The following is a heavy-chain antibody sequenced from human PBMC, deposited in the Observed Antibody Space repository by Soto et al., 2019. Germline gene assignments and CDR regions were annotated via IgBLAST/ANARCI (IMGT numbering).Heavy chain of an antibody. CDR3: AGDGVGPFDY. V-gene: IGHV4-59*02. CDR2: TSYSGNS. Sequence: PSETLSLTCTISGGSVSTYYWSWIRQPPGKELEWIGLTSYSGNSNYNPSLKSRVAMAVDTSRNQFSLTLSSVTAADTAVYYCAGDGVGPFDYWGQGTLVTVSS. J-gene: IGHJ4*02. CDR1: GGSVSTYY. D-gene: IGHD2-8*01.